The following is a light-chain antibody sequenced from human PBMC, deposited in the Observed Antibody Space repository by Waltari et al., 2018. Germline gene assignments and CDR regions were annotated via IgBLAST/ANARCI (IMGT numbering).Light chain of an antibody. CDR1: HNVNGY. Sequence: IVLTQSPGTLSLSPGERATLSCRASHNVNGYLAWYQHKPGQSPRLLMFDVSKRAISIPARFSGSRSGTDFTLTIDSLEPEDFAIYYCQQRTNWGGSFGPGTKVDIK. V-gene: IGKV3-11*01. CDR3: QQRTNWGGS. CDR2: DVS. J-gene: IGKJ3*01.